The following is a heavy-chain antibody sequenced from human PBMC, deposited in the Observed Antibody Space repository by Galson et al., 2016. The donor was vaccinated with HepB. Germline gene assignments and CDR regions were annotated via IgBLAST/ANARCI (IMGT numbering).Heavy chain of an antibody. V-gene: IGHV3-30-3*01. Sequence: SLRLSCAASGFTFSSHAMHWVRQAPGKGLEWVAVITYDGSNTYYADAVKGRFTISRDNSKNTLYRQMNSLRAEDTAVYYCARVRTPNYYGSGNYYYYYAMDVWGQGTTVTVSS. J-gene: IGHJ6*02. CDR2: ITYDGSNT. D-gene: IGHD3-10*01. CDR1: GFTFSSHA. CDR3: ARVRTPNYYGSGNYYYYYAMDV.